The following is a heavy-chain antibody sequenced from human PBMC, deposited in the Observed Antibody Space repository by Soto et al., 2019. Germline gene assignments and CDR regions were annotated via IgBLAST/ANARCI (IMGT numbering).Heavy chain of an antibody. D-gene: IGHD3-3*01. Sequence: SETLSLTCTVSGGSISSSSYYWGWIRQPPGKGLEWIGEINHSGSTNYNPSLKSRVTISVDTSKNQFSLKLSSVTAADTAVYYCARASGRSESYDFWSGYYTGFDYWGQGTLVTVSS. V-gene: IGHV4-39*07. CDR2: INHSGST. J-gene: IGHJ4*02. CDR1: GGSISSSSYY. CDR3: ARASGRSESYDFWSGYYTGFDY.